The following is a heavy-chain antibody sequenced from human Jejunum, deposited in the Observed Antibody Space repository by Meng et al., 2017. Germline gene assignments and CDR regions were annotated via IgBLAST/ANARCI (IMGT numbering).Heavy chain of an antibody. J-gene: IGHJ4*02. V-gene: IGHV1-3*01. CDR1: GYTFINNA. CDR2: INAGIGDT. CDR3: ARDRGATYSFDY. D-gene: IGHD1-26*01. Sequence: QVQLVQAGAEVKKPGASLKVSCKASGYTFINNALHWMRQAPGQSLEWVGWINAGIGDTKYSQNLQGRDTITRDTSASTTYMQLRSLKSEDTATYYCARDRGATYSFDYWGQGTLVTVSS.